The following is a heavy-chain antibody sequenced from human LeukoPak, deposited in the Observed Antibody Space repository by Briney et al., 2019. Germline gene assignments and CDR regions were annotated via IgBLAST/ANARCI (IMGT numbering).Heavy chain of an antibody. V-gene: IGHV4-4*07. Sequence: SETLSLTCTVSGGSISSYYWSWIRQPAGKGLEWIGRIYTSGSTNYNPSLKSRVTMSVDTSKNQFSLKLSSVTAADTAVYYCARDYFGYYDSSGYSYFDYWGQGTLVTVSS. D-gene: IGHD3-22*01. J-gene: IGHJ4*02. CDR1: GGSISSYY. CDR3: ARDYFGYYDSSGYSYFDY. CDR2: IYTSGST.